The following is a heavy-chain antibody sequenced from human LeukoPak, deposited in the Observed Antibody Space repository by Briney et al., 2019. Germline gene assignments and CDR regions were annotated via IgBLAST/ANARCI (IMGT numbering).Heavy chain of an antibody. D-gene: IGHD3-22*01. J-gene: IGHJ5*02. V-gene: IGHV4-34*01. Sequence: SETLSLTCAVYGGSFSGYYWSWIRQPPGKGLEWIREINHSGSTNYNPSLKSRVTISVDTSKNQFSLKLSSVTAADTAVYYCARVTMIVVVNWFDPWGQGTLVTVSS. CDR1: GGSFSGYY. CDR3: ARVTMIVVVNWFDP. CDR2: INHSGST.